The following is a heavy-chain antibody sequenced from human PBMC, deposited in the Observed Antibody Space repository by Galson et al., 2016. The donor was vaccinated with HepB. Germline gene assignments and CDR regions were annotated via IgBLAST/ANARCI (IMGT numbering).Heavy chain of an antibody. CDR3: AGEQERIDY. D-gene: IGHD1-1*01. Sequence: SLRLSCAASGFTFSNYGMHWVRQAPGKGLEWVAVIWYDGGNKHYADSVKGRFTVSRDNSNNTLFLQMNGLRAEDTAVYFCAGEQERIDYWGQGTLVTVSS. J-gene: IGHJ4*02. CDR1: GFTFSNYG. CDR2: IWYDGGNK. V-gene: IGHV3-33*01.